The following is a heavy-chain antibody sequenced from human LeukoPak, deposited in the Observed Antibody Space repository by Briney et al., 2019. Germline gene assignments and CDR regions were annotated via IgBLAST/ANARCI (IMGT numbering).Heavy chain of an antibody. J-gene: IGHJ4*02. Sequence: GGSLRLSCAASGFTFDDYGMSWVRQAPGKGLEWVSGINWNGGSTGYADSVKGRFTISRDNAKNSLYLQMNSLRAEDTALYYCARDLLRNWNYGPAAGVLDYWGQGTLVTVSS. CDR2: INWNGGST. V-gene: IGHV3-20*04. D-gene: IGHD1-7*01. CDR3: ARDLLRNWNYGPAAGVLDY. CDR1: GFTFDDYG.